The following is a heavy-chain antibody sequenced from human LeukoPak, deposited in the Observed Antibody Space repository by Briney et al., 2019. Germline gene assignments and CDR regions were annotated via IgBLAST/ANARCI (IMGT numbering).Heavy chain of an antibody. CDR3: TTYYYDSSGYSNWFDP. CDR2: IIPIFGTA. Sequence: GSSVKVSCKASGGTFSSYAISWVRQAPGQGLEWMGGIIPIFGTANYAQKFQGRVTITTDESTSTAYMELSSLRSEDMAVYYCTTYYYDSSGYSNWFDPWGQGTLVTVSS. J-gene: IGHJ5*02. V-gene: IGHV1-69*05. CDR1: GGTFSSYA. D-gene: IGHD3-22*01.